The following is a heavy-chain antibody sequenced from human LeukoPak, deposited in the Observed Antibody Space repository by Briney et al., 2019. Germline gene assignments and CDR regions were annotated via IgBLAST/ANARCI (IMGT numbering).Heavy chain of an antibody. CDR1: GFSFSDYD. CDR3: AKAPHDYGDYLAAFDI. Sequence: GGSLRLSCTASGFSFSDYDMNWVRQAPGKGLKGVSPISGSSSHRYYADSAKGRFTISRDNAKNSLYLQMNSLRAEDTAVYYCAKAPHDYGDYLAAFDIWGQGTMVTVSS. V-gene: IGHV3-21*04. J-gene: IGHJ3*02. D-gene: IGHD4-17*01. CDR2: ISGSSSHR.